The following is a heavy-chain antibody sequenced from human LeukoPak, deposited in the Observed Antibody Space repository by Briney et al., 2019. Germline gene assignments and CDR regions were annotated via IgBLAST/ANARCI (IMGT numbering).Heavy chain of an antibody. CDR1: GFTFSIYS. D-gene: IGHD5-24*01. Sequence: GGSLRLSCAASGFTFSIYSMNWVRQAPGKGLEWVSYISSSSGSTTHYADSVKGRFTISRDNSKNTLYLQMNSLRAEDTAVYYCAKEGDGYHDYWGQGTLVTVSS. V-gene: IGHV3-23*01. CDR2: ISSSSGSTT. J-gene: IGHJ4*02. CDR3: AKEGDGYHDY.